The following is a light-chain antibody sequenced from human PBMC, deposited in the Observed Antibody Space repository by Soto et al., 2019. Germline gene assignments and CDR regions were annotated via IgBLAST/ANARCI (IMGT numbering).Light chain of an antibody. CDR2: DAF. CDR3: QQYDEWPLT. Sequence: EKVMTQSPATRSVSPGERATLSCRASQTVKTRLAWYKQKPGQAPRLLIYDAFTRATGIPARFSGSASGTEFTLTISSLQSEDFAVYYCQQYDEWPLTFGGGTKVEIK. V-gene: IGKV3-15*01. J-gene: IGKJ4*01. CDR1: QTVKTR.